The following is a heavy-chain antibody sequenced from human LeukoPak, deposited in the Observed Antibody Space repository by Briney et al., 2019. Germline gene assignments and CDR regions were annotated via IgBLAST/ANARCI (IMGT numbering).Heavy chain of an antibody. V-gene: IGHV3-23*01. J-gene: IGHJ6*03. Sequence: GGSLRLSCAASGFTFSSYAMSWVRQAPGKGLEWVSAISGSGGSTYYADSVKGRFTISRDNSKNTLYLQMNSLRAEDTAVYYCAKELYDPLKHYYYMDVWGKGTTVTVSS. CDR3: AKELYDPLKHYYYMDV. D-gene: IGHD3-3*01. CDR1: GFTFSSYA. CDR2: ISGSGGST.